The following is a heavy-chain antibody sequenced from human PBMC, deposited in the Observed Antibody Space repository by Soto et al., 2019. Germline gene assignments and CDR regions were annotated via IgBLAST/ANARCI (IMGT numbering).Heavy chain of an antibody. CDR1: GYTFTSYG. CDR3: ARAGMITFGGVIVGGWFDP. Sequence: QVQLVQSGAEVKKPGASVKVSCKASGYTFTSYGISWVRQAPGQGLEWMGWISAYNGNTNYAQKLQGRVTMTTDTSTSTAYMELRNLRSDDTAVYYCARAGMITFGGVIVGGWFDPWGQGTLVTVSS. CDR2: ISAYNGNT. V-gene: IGHV1-18*01. D-gene: IGHD3-16*02. J-gene: IGHJ5*02.